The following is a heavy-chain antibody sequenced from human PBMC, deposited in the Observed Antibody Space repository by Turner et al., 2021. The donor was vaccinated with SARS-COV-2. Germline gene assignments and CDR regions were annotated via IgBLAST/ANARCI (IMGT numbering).Heavy chain of an antibody. Sequence: AVYGGSFSGYYWSWIRQPPGKGLEWIGEINHGERTNYNPSLKSRVTISVDTSKNQFSLKLSSVTAADTAVYYCARSGWSLWYFDYWGQGTLVTVSS. D-gene: IGHD6-19*01. CDR1: GGSFSGYY. V-gene: IGHV4-34*01. J-gene: IGHJ4*02. CDR2: INHGERT. CDR3: ARSGWSLWYFDY.